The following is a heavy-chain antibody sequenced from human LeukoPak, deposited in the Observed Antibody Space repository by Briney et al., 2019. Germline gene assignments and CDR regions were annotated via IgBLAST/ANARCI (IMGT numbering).Heavy chain of an antibody. J-gene: IGHJ4*02. CDR3: ATRPSYFYDSSGYYADY. CDR1: GYTFTVYY. CDR2: INPNSGGT. V-gene: IGHV1-2*02. D-gene: IGHD3-22*01. Sequence: ASVKVSCKASGYTFTVYYMHWVRQAPGQGLEWMGWINPNSGGTNYAQKFQGRVTMTRDTSISTAYMDLSRLRSDDTAVYYCATRPSYFYDSSGYYADYWGQGTLVTVSS.